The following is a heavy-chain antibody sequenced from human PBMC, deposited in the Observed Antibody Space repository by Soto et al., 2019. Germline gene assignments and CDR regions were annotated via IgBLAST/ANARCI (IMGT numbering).Heavy chain of an antibody. CDR1: GFTFSSYE. CDR3: ARVASNGIAARPPYYYYGMDV. CDR2: ISSSGSTI. Sequence: GGSLRLSCAASGFTFSSYEMNWVRQAPGKGLEWVSYISSSGSTIYYADSVKGRFTISRDNATNSLYLQMNSLRAEDTAVDYCARVASNGIAARPPYYYYGMDVWGQGTTVTVSS. V-gene: IGHV3-48*03. D-gene: IGHD6-6*01. J-gene: IGHJ6*02.